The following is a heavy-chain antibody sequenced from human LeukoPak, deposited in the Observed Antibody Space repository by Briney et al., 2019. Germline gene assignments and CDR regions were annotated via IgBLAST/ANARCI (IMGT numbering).Heavy chain of an antibody. V-gene: IGHV3-43*02. CDR1: GFTFDDYA. Sequence: GGSLRLSCAASGFTFDDYAMHWVRQAPGKGLEWVSLISGDGGSTYYADSVKGRFTISRDNSKNSLYLQMNSLRTEDTALYYCAKDIHDILTRYYFDYWGQGTLVTVSS. CDR3: AKDIHDILTRYYFDY. D-gene: IGHD3-9*01. J-gene: IGHJ4*02. CDR2: ISGDGGST.